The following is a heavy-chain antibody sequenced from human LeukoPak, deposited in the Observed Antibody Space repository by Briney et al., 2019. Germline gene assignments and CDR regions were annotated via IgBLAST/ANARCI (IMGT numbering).Heavy chain of an antibody. D-gene: IGHD3-22*01. J-gene: IGHJ6*03. V-gene: IGHV4-4*07. CDR3: ARFKFYDSTGYSPGHYMDV. CDR1: GGPIVSYC. CDR2: LYPGVGT. Sequence: SETLSLTCTVAGGPIVSYCWSWVRQTAGKGLEWVGRLYPGVGTDYNPSLKSRVTMSVDTSKKQFALKLRAVTAADTAVYYCARFKFYDSTGYSPGHYMDVWGKGTTVTVSS.